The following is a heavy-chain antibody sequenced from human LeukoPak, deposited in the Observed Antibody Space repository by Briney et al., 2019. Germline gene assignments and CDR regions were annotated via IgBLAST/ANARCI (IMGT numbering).Heavy chain of an antibody. V-gene: IGHV1-69*01. CDR1: GFTFGDYA. CDR2: IIPIFGTP. D-gene: IGHD2-15*01. Sequence: KAGGSLRLSCTASGFTFGDYAISWVRQAPGQGLEWMGGIIPIFGTPNYAQQFQGRVTITADESTSTAYMELSSLRSEDTAVYYCARGAEDIVVVVSATLLWNWFDPWGQGTLVTVSS. CDR3: ARGAEDIVVVVSATLLWNWFDP. J-gene: IGHJ5*02.